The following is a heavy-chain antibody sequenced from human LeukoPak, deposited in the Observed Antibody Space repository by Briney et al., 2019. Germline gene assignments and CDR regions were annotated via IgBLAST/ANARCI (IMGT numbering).Heavy chain of an antibody. CDR3: ARGPRNLAVAHVGLDY. Sequence: PSETLSLTCTVSGGSISGYYWSWIRQPPGKGLEWIGEINHSGSTNYNPSLKSRVTISVDTSKNQFSLKLSSVTAADTAVYYCARGPRNLAVAHVGLDYWGQGTLVTVSS. J-gene: IGHJ4*02. D-gene: IGHD6-19*01. V-gene: IGHV4-34*01. CDR1: GGSISGYY. CDR2: INHSGST.